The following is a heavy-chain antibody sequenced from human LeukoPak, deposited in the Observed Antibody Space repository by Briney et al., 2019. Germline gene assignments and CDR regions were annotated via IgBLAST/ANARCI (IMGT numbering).Heavy chain of an antibody. J-gene: IGHJ6*02. Sequence: GGSLRLSCAASGFTFSSYGMHWVRQAPGKGLEGVAVISYDGSNKYYADSVKGRFTISRDNSMNTLYLQMNSLRAEDTAVYYCAKDLEAVARLHYYYGMDVWGQGTTVTVSS. V-gene: IGHV3-30*18. D-gene: IGHD6-19*01. CDR3: AKDLEAVARLHYYYGMDV. CDR1: GFTFSSYG. CDR2: ISYDGSNK.